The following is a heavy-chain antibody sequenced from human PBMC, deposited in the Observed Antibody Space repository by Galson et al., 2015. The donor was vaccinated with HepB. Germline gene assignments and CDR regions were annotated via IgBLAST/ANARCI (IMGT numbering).Heavy chain of an antibody. V-gene: IGHV2-70*11. CDR1: GFSLSTSGMC. J-gene: IGHJ4*02. CDR2: IDWDDDK. Sequence: PALVKPTPTLTLTCTFSGFSLSTSGMCVSWIRQPPGKALEWLARIDWDDDKYYSTSLKTRLTISKDTSKNQVVLTMTNMDPVDTATYYCARILPYYYDSSGYYEWGFDYWGQGTLVTVSS. CDR3: ARILPYYYDSSGYYEWGFDY. D-gene: IGHD3-22*01.